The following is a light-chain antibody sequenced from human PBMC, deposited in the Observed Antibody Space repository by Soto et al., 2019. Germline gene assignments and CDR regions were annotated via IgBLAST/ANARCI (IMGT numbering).Light chain of an antibody. Sequence: QSVLTQPASVSGSPGQSITISCTGTSSGVGGYNYVSWYQHHPGKAPKLMIYDVSNRPSGVSNRFSGSKSGNTASLTISGLQPEDEADYYSSSYTTSNPRQIVSGTGTKSPS. J-gene: IGLJ1*01. V-gene: IGLV2-14*03. CDR2: DVS. CDR3: SSYTTSNPRQIV. CDR1: SSGVGGYNY.